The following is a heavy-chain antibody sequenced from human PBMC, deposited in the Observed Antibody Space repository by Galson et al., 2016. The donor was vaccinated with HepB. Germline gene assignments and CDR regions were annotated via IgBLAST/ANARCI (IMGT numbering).Heavy chain of an antibody. Sequence: SLRLSCAASGFTLNNYAMSWVRQAAGKGLEWVSAISGGDGRTYYADSVRGRFTISRDKSKNTLYLQMDSLRVEDTAIYYCAKARGQLLGFDPWGQGTLVTVSS. CDR2: ISGGDGRT. D-gene: IGHD6-19*01. J-gene: IGHJ5*02. CDR3: AKARGQLLGFDP. CDR1: GFTLNNYA. V-gene: IGHV3-23*01.